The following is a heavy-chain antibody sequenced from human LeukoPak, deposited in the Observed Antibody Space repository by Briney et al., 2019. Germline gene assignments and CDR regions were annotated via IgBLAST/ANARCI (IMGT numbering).Heavy chain of an antibody. J-gene: IGHJ4*02. D-gene: IGHD2-2*01. CDR3: ARHYCSSTSCYYNY. CDR2: INPNSGGT. V-gene: IGHV1-2*02. CDR1: VYTFTGYY. Sequence: GASVKVSFKASVYTFTGYYMHWVRQARGQGLEWMGWINPNSGGTNYAQKFQGRVTMTRDTSISTAYMELSRLRSDDTAVYYCARHYCSSTSCYYNYWGQGTLVTVSS.